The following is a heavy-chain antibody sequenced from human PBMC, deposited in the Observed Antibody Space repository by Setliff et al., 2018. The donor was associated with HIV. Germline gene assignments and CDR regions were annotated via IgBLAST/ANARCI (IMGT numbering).Heavy chain of an antibody. Sequence: TLSLTCTVSGHSITSDYQWGWIRQPPGKGLEWLALIYWDNDKRYSPSLKSRLTLTKDTSKNQVVLTMTNMDPVDTATYYCARRRGLAVADAFDFWGQGTMVTVSS. CDR2: IYWDNDK. V-gene: IGHV2-5*02. D-gene: IGHD6-19*01. CDR3: ARRRGLAVADAFDF. J-gene: IGHJ3*01. CDR1: GHSITSDYQ.